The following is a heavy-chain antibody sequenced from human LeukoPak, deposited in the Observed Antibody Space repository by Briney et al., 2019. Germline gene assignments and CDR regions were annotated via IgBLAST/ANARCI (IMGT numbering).Heavy chain of an antibody. CDR1: GFTFSNYW. J-gene: IGHJ5*02. CDR2: INSDGINT. D-gene: IGHD3-22*01. Sequence: GRSLRLSCAASGFTFSNYWMHWVRQAAGKWLVWVSRINSDGINTSYADSVKGRFTISRDNAKNTLNLQMNSLRAEDTAVYYCARDLGQYYDTSDNWFDPWGQGTLVTVSS. CDR3: ARDLGQYYDTSDNWFDP. V-gene: IGHV3-74*01.